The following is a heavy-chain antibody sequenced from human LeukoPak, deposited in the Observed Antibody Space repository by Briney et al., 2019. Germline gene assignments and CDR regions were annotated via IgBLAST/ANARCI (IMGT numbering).Heavy chain of an antibody. V-gene: IGHV1-69*13. CDR3: AGSRHHYYGSGSLPYYGMDV. Sequence: ASVKLSCKASGGTCSSYAISWVRQAPGQGLEWMGGIIAIFGTANYAQKFQGRVTITADESTSTACMELSSLRSEDTAVYYCAGSRHHYYGSGSLPYYGMDVWGKGTTVTVSS. CDR1: GGTCSSYA. CDR2: IIAIFGTA. D-gene: IGHD3-10*01. J-gene: IGHJ6*04.